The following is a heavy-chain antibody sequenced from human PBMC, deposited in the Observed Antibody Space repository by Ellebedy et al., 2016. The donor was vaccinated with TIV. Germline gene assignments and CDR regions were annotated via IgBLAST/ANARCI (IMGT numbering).Heavy chain of an antibody. CDR1: GFTFSSYS. V-gene: IGHV3-48*04. CDR2: IGSTITTI. CDR3: ARGGGARLSHSFDI. Sequence: PGGSLSLSCAASGFTFSSYSMNWVRQAPGKGLEWVSYIGSTITTIYYADSVKGRFTISRDNAKNSLYLQMNSLRAEDTAVYYCARGGGARLSHSFDIWGQGTMVTVSS. D-gene: IGHD3-16*01. J-gene: IGHJ3*02.